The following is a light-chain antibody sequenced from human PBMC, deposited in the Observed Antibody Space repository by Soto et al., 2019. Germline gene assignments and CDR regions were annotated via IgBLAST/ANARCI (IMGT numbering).Light chain of an antibody. CDR3: QQHNSYPLT. CDR2: GAS. V-gene: IGKV1-9*01. Sequence: DIQLTQSPSFLSASVGDRVTITCRASQGISSYLAWYQQKPGKAPKFLIYGASTLQRGVPSRFSGSGSGTEFTLTISSLQPEDFATYYCQQHNSYPLTFGGGTKVEIK. J-gene: IGKJ4*01. CDR1: QGISSY.